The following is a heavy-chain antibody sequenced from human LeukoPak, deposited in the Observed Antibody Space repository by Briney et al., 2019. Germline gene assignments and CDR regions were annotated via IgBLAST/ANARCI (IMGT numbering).Heavy chain of an antibody. CDR2: IIPMFGTA. Sequence: ASVNVSCTASGNSISNYAVSWVRQAPGQGFEWMGGIIPMFGTADYAQKFQGRVTITADQSTSTTYMALSSLKSEDTATYYCTTRACHAGGCSSSFYYYYGLHFWGQGTTVSVSS. CDR1: GNSISNYA. D-gene: IGHD3-16*01. V-gene: IGHV1-69*13. J-gene: IGHJ6*02. CDR3: TTRACHAGGCSSSFYYYYGLHF.